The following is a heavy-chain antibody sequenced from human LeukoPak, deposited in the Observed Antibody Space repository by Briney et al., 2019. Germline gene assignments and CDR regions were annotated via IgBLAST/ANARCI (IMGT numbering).Heavy chain of an antibody. Sequence: SETLSLTCTVSGGSISSYYWSWIRQPPGKGLEWIGYIYYSGSTNYNPSLKSRVTISVDTSRNQFYLKLSSVTAADTAVYYCARDSYYYGSGSYKAPWYFDYWGQGTLVTVSS. J-gene: IGHJ4*02. CDR3: ARDSYYYGSGSYKAPWYFDY. CDR1: GGSISSYY. V-gene: IGHV4-59*01. D-gene: IGHD3-10*01. CDR2: IYYSGST.